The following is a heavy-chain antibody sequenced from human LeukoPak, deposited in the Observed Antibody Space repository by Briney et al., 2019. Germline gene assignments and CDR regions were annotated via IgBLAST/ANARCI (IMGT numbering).Heavy chain of an antibody. CDR3: ARRAGGYSHPYDY. CDR1: GFTFSSYS. V-gene: IGHV3-21*04. CDR2: ISSSSSYI. Sequence: KPGGSLRLSCAASGFTFSSYSMNWVRQAPGKGLEWVSSISSSSSYIYYADSVKGRFTISRDNSKNTLYLQMNSLRAEDTAVYYCARRAGGYSHPYDYWGQGILVTVSS. J-gene: IGHJ4*02. D-gene: IGHD4-23*01.